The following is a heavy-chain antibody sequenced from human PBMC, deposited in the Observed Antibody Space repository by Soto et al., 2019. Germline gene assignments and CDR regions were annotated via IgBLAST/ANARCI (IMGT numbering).Heavy chain of an antibody. V-gene: IGHV4-59*11. D-gene: IGHD3-22*01. CDR2: IYHSGST. Sequence: PSETLSLTCTVSDGSISSHYWSWIRQPPGKGLEWIGYIYHSGSTNYNPSLKSRVTISVDPSKNQFSLSLNSVTAADTAVYYCARYFYYDRSRYYSYFDYWGQGILVTVS. CDR1: DGSISSHY. CDR3: ARYFYYDRSRYYSYFDY. J-gene: IGHJ4*02.